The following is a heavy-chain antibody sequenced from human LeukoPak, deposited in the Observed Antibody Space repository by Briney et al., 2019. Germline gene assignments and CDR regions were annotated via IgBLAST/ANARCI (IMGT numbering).Heavy chain of an antibody. CDR2: VSGSGGTT. V-gene: IGHV3-23*01. D-gene: IGHD1-26*01. Sequence: GGSLRLSCAASGFTFSSYAMSWVRQAPGKGLEWVSGVSGSGGTTYYADSVKGRFTISRDNSKNTLYLQMNSLRAEDTAVYYCAKIPLVGATTSLDCWGQGTLVTVSS. CDR3: AKIPLVGATTSLDC. CDR1: GFTFSSYA. J-gene: IGHJ4*02.